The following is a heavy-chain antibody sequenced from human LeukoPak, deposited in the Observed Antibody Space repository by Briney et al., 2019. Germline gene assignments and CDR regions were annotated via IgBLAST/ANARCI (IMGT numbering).Heavy chain of an antibody. D-gene: IGHD3-3*01. Sequence: SETLSLTCTVSGGSISSGDYYWSWIRQPPGKGLEWIRYIYYSASTYYNPSLKSRVTISVDTSKHQFSLKLSSVNAADTAVYYCAREPGSFGVVTYFDYWGQGTLVTVSS. J-gene: IGHJ4*02. CDR3: AREPGSFGVVTYFDY. CDR2: IYYSAST. CDR1: GGSISSGDYY. V-gene: IGHV4-30-4*08.